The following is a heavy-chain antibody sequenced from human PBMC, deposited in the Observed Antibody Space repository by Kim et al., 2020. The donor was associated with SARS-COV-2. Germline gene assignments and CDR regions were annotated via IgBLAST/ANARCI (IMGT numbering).Heavy chain of an antibody. Sequence: SGPTLVNPTQTLTLTCTFSGFSLSTSGMCVSWIRQPPGKALEWLALIDWDDDKYYSTSLKTRLTISKDTSKNQVVLTMTNMDPVDTATYYCARIRPRYYCDSSELWFDPWGQGTLVTVSS. CDR2: IDWDDDK. D-gene: IGHD3-22*01. CDR1: GFSLSTSGMC. J-gene: IGHJ5*02. CDR3: ARIRPRYYCDSSELWFDP. V-gene: IGHV2-70*01.